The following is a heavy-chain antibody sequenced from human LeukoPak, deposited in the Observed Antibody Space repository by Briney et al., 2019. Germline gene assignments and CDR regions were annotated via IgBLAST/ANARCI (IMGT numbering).Heavy chain of an antibody. J-gene: IGHJ4*02. CDR3: VRNWDS. CDR2: ISNSGTTK. D-gene: IGHD7-27*01. Sequence: GGSLRLSCAASGFTFSNYDMNWVRQAPGKGLEWVSYISNSGTTKYFADSVKGRFSISRDNAKNSLYLQMNSLRVDDTALYYCVRNWDSWGQGTRVTVSS. V-gene: IGHV3-48*03. CDR1: GFTFSNYD.